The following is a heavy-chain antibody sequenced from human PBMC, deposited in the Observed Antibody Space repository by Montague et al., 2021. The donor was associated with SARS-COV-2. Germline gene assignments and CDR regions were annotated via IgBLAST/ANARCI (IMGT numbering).Heavy chain of an antibody. D-gene: IGHD3-22*01. Sequence: SLRLSCAASGFTFSSYAMHWVRQAPGKGLEWVAVISYDGSNKYYADSVKGRFTISRDNSKSTLYLQMNSLRAEDTAVYYCARARRGGYYDSLDYWGQGTLATVSS. J-gene: IGHJ4*02. V-gene: IGHV3-30-3*01. CDR1: GFTFSSYA. CDR2: ISYDGSNK. CDR3: ARARRGGYYDSLDY.